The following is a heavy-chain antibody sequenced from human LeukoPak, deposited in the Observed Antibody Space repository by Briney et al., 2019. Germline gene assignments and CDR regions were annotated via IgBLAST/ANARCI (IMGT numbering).Heavy chain of an antibody. CDR1: GGSISGGSYY. V-gene: IGHV4-61*02. CDR2: IYTSGST. D-gene: IGHD6-13*01. Sequence: SQTLSLTCTVSGGSISGGSYYWSWIRQPAGKGLEWIGRIYTSGSTNYNPSLKSRVTISVDTSKNQFSLKLSSVTAADTAVYYCARDYSSSWYYYYYMDVWGKGTTVTVSS. J-gene: IGHJ6*03. CDR3: ARDYSSSWYYYYYMDV.